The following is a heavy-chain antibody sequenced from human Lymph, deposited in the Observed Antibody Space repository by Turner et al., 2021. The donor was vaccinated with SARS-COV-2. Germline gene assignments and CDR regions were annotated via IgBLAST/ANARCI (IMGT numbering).Heavy chain of an antibody. CDR3: ATKYCSGGSCSYFDY. J-gene: IGHJ4*02. Sequence: QVQLQESGPGLVKPSGTLSLTCAVSGGSISSSNWWSWVRQPPGKGLEWIGEIHHSGNTNYNPSLKSRVTISVDKSKNQFSLKLSSVTAADTALYYWATKYCSGGSCSYFDYWGQGTLVTVSS. CDR2: IHHSGNT. CDR1: GGSISSSNW. V-gene: IGHV4-4*02. D-gene: IGHD2-15*01.